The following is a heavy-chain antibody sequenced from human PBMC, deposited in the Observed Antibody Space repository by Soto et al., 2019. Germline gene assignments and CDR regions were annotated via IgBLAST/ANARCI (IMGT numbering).Heavy chain of an antibody. CDR2: IFYSGST. Sequence: PSETLCLTCTVSGGTIRSYYWTWVRQPPGKGLEWLGDIFYSGSTFYNPSLKSRVTISIHTSKSQFYLQLTSVTAADTAVYYCAREAADTALVDSWGQGTLVTVSS. V-gene: IGHV4-59*01. CDR3: AREAADTALVDS. D-gene: IGHD5-18*01. CDR1: GGTIRSYY. J-gene: IGHJ4*02.